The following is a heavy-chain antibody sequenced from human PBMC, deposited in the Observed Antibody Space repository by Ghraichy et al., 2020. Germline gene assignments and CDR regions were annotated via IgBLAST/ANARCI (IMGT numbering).Heavy chain of an antibody. Sequence: CSMDWVRQAPGKGLEYVSAINNNGGSTYYADSVKGRFTISRDNSKNTLYLQMSSLRAEDTAVYYCVKYSTGWYRGHLDYWGQGTLVTVSS. V-gene: IGHV3-64D*06. D-gene: IGHD6-19*01. CDR2: INNNGGST. CDR1: CS. CDR3: VKYSTGWYRGHLDY. J-gene: IGHJ4*02.